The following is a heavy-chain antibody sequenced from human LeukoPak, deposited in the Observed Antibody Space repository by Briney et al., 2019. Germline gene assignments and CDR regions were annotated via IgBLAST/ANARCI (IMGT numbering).Heavy chain of an antibody. D-gene: IGHD4-17*01. Sequence: GGSLRLSCAASGFTFSAYAVMWVRQAPGQGLEWVSAITSGGAPRYADSVKGRFTISRDNSKNMLYLQMNSLRAGDTARYFCARDPNGDYIGAFEFWGQGTGVTVSS. V-gene: IGHV3-23*01. J-gene: IGHJ3*01. CDR1: GFTFSAYA. CDR3: ARDPNGDYIGAFEF. CDR2: ITSGGAP.